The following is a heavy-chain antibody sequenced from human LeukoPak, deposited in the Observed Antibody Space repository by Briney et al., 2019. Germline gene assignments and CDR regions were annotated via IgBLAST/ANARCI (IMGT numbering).Heavy chain of an antibody. CDR2: ISSSGSSTI. CDR3: ARVTRATKLLWFGDSSYMDV. Sequence: PGGSLRLSCAASGFTFSSYEMNWVRQAPGKGLEWVSYISSSGSSTIYYADSVKGRFTISRDNAKNSLYLQMNSLRAEDTAVYYCARVTRATKLLWFGDSSYMDVWGKGTTVIVSS. D-gene: IGHD3-10*01. J-gene: IGHJ6*03. V-gene: IGHV3-48*03. CDR1: GFTFSSYE.